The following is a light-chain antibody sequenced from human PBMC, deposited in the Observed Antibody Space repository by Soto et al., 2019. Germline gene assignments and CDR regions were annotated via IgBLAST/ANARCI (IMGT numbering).Light chain of an antibody. CDR1: QSVSSSY. J-gene: IGKJ1*01. Sequence: EIVLTQSPGTLSLSPGERATLSCRASQSVSSSYLAWYQQKPGQAPRLLIYGASSRATGIPDRFSGSGSGTDFTLTISRLEPEDFAVYYCQQYGSSWTFGQVTKGEIK. V-gene: IGKV3-20*01. CDR3: QQYGSSWT. CDR2: GAS.